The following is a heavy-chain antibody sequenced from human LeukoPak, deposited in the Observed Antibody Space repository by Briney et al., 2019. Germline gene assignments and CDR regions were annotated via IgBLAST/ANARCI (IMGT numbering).Heavy chain of an antibody. J-gene: IGHJ4*02. Sequence: PGGSLRLSCAASGFTFDDYGMTWVRQAPGKGLEWVSCINWNGGSTGYADSVKGRFTISRDNAKNSLYLQMNSLRAEDTALYYCARDFTVYSYGYLFDYWGQGTLVTVSS. CDR2: INWNGGST. CDR3: ARDFTVYSYGYLFDY. D-gene: IGHD5-18*01. V-gene: IGHV3-20*04. CDR1: GFTFDDYG.